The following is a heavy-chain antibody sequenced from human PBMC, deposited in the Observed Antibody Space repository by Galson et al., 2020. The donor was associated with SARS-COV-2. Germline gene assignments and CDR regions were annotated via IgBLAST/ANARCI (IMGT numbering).Heavy chain of an antibody. CDR3: AKDGGGQWPLAGWYYYYYMDV. CDR1: GFTFSSYG. J-gene: IGHJ6*03. Sequence: GGSLRLSCAASGFTFSSYGMHWVRQAPGKGLEWVAVISYDGSNKYYADSVKGRFTISRDNSKNTLYLQMNSLRAEDTAVYYCAKDGGGQWPLAGWYYYYYMDVWGKGTTVTVSS. D-gene: IGHD6-19*01. CDR2: ISYDGSNK. V-gene: IGHV3-30*18.